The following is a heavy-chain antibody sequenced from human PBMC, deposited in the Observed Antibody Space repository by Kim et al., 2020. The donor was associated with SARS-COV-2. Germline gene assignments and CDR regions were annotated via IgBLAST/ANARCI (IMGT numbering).Heavy chain of an antibody. V-gene: IGHV3-30*07. D-gene: IGHD1-1*01. J-gene: IGHJ6*02. CDR3: ARVQGLGEYYYYGMDV. Sequence: SVKGRFTISRDNSKNTLYLQMNSLRAEDTAVYYCARVQGLGEYYYYGMDVWGQGTTVTVSS.